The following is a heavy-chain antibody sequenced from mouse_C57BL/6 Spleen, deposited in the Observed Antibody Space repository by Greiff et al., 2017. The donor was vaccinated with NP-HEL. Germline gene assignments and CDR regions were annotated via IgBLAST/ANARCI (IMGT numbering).Heavy chain of an antibody. CDR3: ARSSKNGRYYFDY. V-gene: IGHV1-55*01. Sequence: QVQLQQPGADLVKPGASVKMSCKASGFTFTSYWITWVKQRPGQGLEWIGDIYPGSGSTNYNEKFKSKATLSVDTSSSTAYLQLSSLTSEDSAVYSCARSSKNGRYYFDYWGQGTTLTVSS. J-gene: IGHJ2*01. CDR1: GFTFTSYW. CDR2: IYPGSGST.